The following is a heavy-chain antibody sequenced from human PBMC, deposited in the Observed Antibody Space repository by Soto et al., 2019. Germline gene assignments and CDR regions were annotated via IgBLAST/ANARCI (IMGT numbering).Heavy chain of an antibody. CDR2: ILADFNT. Sequence: EVQLLESGGGLVRPGGSLTPSCAASGFTFSDYTMTWVRQAPGKVLEGISVILADFNTYYAGSVRGRFTISRDNSKNTLSLEMDSLRAEDTAVYYCARRVEGYFDYWGQGALVTVSS. CDR1: GFTFSDYT. CDR3: ARRVEGYFDY. V-gene: IGHV3-23*03. J-gene: IGHJ4*02.